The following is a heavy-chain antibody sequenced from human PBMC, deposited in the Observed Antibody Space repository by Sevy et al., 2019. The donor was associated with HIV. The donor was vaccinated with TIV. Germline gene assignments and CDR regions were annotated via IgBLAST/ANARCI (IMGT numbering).Heavy chain of an antibody. CDR2: IYSGDNT. D-gene: IGHD3-22*01. Sequence: GGSLRLSCAVSGFSVNDNYMNWVRQAPGKGLEWVSVIYSGDNTDYTDSVKGRFTISRDNSKNTVYLQMNILRAEDTAVYYCARDRVMYYYDSSGYYTSGYGMDVWGQGTTVTVSS. CDR3: ARDRVMYYYDSSGYYTSGYGMDV. J-gene: IGHJ6*02. V-gene: IGHV3-53*01. CDR1: GFSVNDNY.